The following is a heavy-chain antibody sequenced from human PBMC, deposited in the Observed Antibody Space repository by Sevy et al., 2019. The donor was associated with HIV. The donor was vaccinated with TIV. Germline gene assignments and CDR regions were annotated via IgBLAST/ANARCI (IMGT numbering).Heavy chain of an antibody. Sequence: GGSLRLSCAASGFTFSIYAMSWVRQAPGKGLECVSDISGSGGSTYYADSVRGRFTISRDNSKNTLYLQMNSLRADDTAVYYCAKETIRGTYNWFDPWGQGTLVTVSS. V-gene: IGHV3-23*01. CDR1: GFTFSIYA. J-gene: IGHJ5*02. D-gene: IGHD3-10*01. CDR2: ISGSGGST. CDR3: AKETIRGTYNWFDP.